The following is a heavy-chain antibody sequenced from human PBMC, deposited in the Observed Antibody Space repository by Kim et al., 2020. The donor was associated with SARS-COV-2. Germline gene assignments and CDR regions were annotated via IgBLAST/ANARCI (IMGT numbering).Heavy chain of an antibody. CDR3: VRYGHNYGAVL. V-gene: IGHV3-64*04. Sequence: GGSLRLSCAGFGFTFSDYAIHWVRRAPGKGLEYVSATTRSGGGSSYADSVEGRFTISRDNSKNTLYLQMNSLRLEDTSLYYCVRYGHNYGAVLWGQGSLVIVSS. J-gene: IGHJ4*02. CDR1: GFTFSDYA. CDR2: TTRSGGGS. D-gene: IGHD5-18*01.